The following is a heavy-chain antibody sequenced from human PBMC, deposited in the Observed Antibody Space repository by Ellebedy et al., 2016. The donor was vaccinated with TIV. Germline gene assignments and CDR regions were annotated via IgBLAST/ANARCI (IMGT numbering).Heavy chain of an antibody. V-gene: IGHV3-30*03. Sequence: PGGSLRLSCVASGFTFSSYGMHWVRQAPGKGLEWVAVISSDGSNKYYADSVKGRFTISRDNSKDTLYLQMNSLRAEDTAIYYCARDPVGVGPAFDVWGQGTMVTVSS. J-gene: IGHJ3*01. CDR1: GFTFSSYG. CDR2: ISSDGSNK. D-gene: IGHD4-23*01. CDR3: ARDPVGVGPAFDV.